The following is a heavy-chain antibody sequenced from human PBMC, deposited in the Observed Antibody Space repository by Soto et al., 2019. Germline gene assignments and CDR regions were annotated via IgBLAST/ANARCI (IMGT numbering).Heavy chain of an antibody. D-gene: IGHD3-3*01. Sequence: QLQLQESGPGLVKPSETLSLTCTVSGGSISSSSYYWGWIRQPPGKGLEWIGSIYYSGSTYYNPSLKSRVTISVDTSKNQFSLKLSSVTAADTAVYYCAMPRKYYDSTGPKQVDYMDVWGKGTTVTVSS. CDR1: GGSISSSSYY. V-gene: IGHV4-39*01. CDR2: IYYSGST. CDR3: AMPRKYYDSTGPKQVDYMDV. J-gene: IGHJ6*03.